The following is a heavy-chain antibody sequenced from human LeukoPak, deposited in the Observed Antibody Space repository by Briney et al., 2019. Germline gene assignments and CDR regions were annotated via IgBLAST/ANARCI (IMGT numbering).Heavy chain of an antibody. CDR3: ARDGGSFGGGSWVSNWFDP. Sequence: GGSLRLSCAASGFTFSSYAMHWVRQAPGKGLEWVAVISYDGGNKYYADSVKGRFTISRDNSKNTLYLQMNSLRAEDTAVYYCARDGGSFGGGSWVSNWFDPWGQGTLVTVSS. V-gene: IGHV3-30-3*01. D-gene: IGHD2-15*01. CDR1: GFTFSSYA. J-gene: IGHJ5*02. CDR2: ISYDGGNK.